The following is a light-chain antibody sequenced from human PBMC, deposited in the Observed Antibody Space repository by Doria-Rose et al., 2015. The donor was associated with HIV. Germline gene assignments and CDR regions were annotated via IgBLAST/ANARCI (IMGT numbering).Light chain of an antibody. CDR3: HQYGTSWT. Sequence: TQSPGTLSLSPGERATLSCRASQSSSSTYLVWYQQKPGQAPSLLIYDGSTRATGIPDRFSASGSGTDFTLTINRLEPEDFALYYCHQYGTSWTFGQGTKVEI. J-gene: IGKJ1*01. CDR2: DGS. CDR1: QSSSSTY. V-gene: IGKV3-20*01.